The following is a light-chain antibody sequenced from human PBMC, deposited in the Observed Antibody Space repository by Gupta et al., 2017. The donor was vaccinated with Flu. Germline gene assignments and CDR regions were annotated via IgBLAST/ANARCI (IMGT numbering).Light chain of an antibody. V-gene: IGKV3-11*01. CDR2: DAS. J-gene: IGKJ5*01. CDR1: QSVREN. Sequence: EIVLTQSPATLSLSPGESATLTCRAGQSVRENLAWYQQKPGQPPRILIYDASKRAPGIPPRFTASGSGTDFTLTISGIEPEDFAVYYCQQRNDWPPVTFGQGTRLEIK. CDR3: QQRNDWPPVT.